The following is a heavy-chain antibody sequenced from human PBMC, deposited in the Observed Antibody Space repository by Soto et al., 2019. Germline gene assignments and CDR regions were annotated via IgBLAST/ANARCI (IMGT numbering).Heavy chain of an antibody. CDR1: GGSFSGYY. Sequence: SETLSLTCAVYGGSFSGYYWSWIRQPPGKGLEWIGEINHSGSTNYNPSLKSRVTISVDTSKNQFSLKLSSVTAADTAVYYCARRYSGSYFIWFDPWGQGTLVTVSS. V-gene: IGHV4-34*01. J-gene: IGHJ5*02. D-gene: IGHD1-26*01. CDR2: INHSGST. CDR3: ARRYSGSYFIWFDP.